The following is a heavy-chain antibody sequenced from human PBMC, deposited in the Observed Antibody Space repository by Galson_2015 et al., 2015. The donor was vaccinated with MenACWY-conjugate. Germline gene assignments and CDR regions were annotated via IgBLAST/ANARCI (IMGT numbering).Heavy chain of an antibody. CDR2: INYSGKT. CDR3: ARRTPNLNWFDP. V-gene: IGHV4-39*01. J-gene: IGHJ5*02. D-gene: IGHD1-14*01. Sequence: ETLSLTCTVSGGSVSSSNYYWGWLRQPPGKGLEWIASINYSGKTFYYPSLKSRVTISVDTSKSQFSLTLSSVTAADTAVYFCARRTPNLNWFDPWGQGTLVTVSS. CDR1: GGSVSSSNYY.